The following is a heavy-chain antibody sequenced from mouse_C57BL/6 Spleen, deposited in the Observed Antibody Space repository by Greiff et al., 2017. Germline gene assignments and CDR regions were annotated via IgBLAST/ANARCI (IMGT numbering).Heavy chain of an antibody. CDR2: INPGSGGT. Sequence: VQLQQSGAELVRPGTSVKVSCKASGYAFTNYLIEWVKQRPGQGLEWIGVINPGSGGTNYNEKFKGKATLTADKSSSTAYMQLSSLTSEDSAVYFCARNPITTVVADYWGQGTTLTVSS. CDR3: ARNPITTVVADY. CDR1: GYAFTNYL. J-gene: IGHJ2*01. V-gene: IGHV1-54*01. D-gene: IGHD1-1*01.